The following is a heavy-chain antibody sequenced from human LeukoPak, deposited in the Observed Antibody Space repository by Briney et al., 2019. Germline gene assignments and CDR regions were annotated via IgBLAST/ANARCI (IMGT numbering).Heavy chain of an antibody. Sequence: GGSLRLSCVASGFTVSDNYMSWVRQAPGKGLEWVSVIYSGGSTYYADSEKGRFTISRDTSRNTVYLQMNNLRGEDTAVYFCARDGTCSGGTCSSFYGLDVWGQGTTVTVSS. D-gene: IGHD2-15*01. CDR3: ARDGTCSGGTCSSFYGLDV. CDR1: GFTVSDNY. V-gene: IGHV3-66*01. J-gene: IGHJ6*02. CDR2: IYSGGST.